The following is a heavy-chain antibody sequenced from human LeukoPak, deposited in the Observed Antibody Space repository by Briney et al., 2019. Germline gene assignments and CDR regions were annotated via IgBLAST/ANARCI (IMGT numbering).Heavy chain of an antibody. V-gene: IGHV3-7*04. CDR1: GFSFRSFW. CDR2: IKEGRSDK. D-gene: IGHD3-10*01. CDR3: ARVLWFGGIYYFDS. Sequence: GGSLRLSCAASGFSFRSFWMSWVRQAPGKGLEWVANIKEGRSDKYYVESVKGRFNISRENARNSLYLQMNSLRAEDTAVYYCARVLWFGGIYYFDSWGQGTLVTVSS. J-gene: IGHJ4*02.